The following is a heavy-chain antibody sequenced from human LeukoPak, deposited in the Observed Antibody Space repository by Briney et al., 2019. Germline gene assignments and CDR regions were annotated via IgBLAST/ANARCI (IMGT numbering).Heavy chain of an antibody. CDR3: ARDPDQIGGANFHY. CDR2: INPNSGGT. CDR1: GYTFTSYG. V-gene: IGHV1-2*02. D-gene: IGHD1-26*01. J-gene: IGHJ4*02. Sequence: ASVKVSCKASGYTFTSYGISWVRQAPGQGLEWMGWINPNSGGTNYAQRFQGRVTMTRDTSISTAYMELSSLRAEDTAVYYCARDPDQIGGANFHYWGQGTLVTVSS.